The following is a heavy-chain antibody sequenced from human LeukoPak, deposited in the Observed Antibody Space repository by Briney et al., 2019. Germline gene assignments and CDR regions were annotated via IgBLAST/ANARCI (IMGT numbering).Heavy chain of an antibody. Sequence: GASVKVSCKASGYTFTSYGINWVRQAPGQGLEWMGWISTYNGNTNYAQKFQGRVTLTTDTSTSTAYMDLRSLRSDDTAVYHCARVALGSWYFDLWGRGTLVTVSS. V-gene: IGHV1-18*01. CDR2: ISTYNGNT. D-gene: IGHD2-15*01. CDR3: ARVALGSWYFDL. CDR1: GYTFTSYG. J-gene: IGHJ2*01.